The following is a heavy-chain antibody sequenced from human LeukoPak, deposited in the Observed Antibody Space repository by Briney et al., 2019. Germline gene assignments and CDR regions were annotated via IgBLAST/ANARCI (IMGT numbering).Heavy chain of an antibody. D-gene: IGHD2-2*01. CDR1: GYTFTSYA. J-gene: IGHJ5*02. CDR2: INAGNGNT. CDR3: ARGRCSSTSCYGRDWFDP. V-gene: IGHV1-3*01. Sequence: ASVKVSCKASGYTFTSYAMHWVRQAPGQRLEWMGWINAGNGNTKYSQKFQGRVTITTDESTSTAYMELSSLRSEDTAVYYCARGRCSSTSCYGRDWFDPWGQGTLVTVSS.